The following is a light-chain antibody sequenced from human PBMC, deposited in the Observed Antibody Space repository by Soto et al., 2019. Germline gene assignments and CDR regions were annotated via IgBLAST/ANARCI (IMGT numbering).Light chain of an antibody. Sequence: QSALTQPPSASGSPGQSVTISCTGTSSDVGAYNYVSWYQRYPGKAPKLMIYEVTKRPSGVPDRFSGSKSGNTASLTVSGLQAEDEADYYCTSYVGNNIWVFGGGTKVTVL. V-gene: IGLV2-8*01. CDR1: SSDVGAYNY. CDR3: TSYVGNNIWV. J-gene: IGLJ3*02. CDR2: EVT.